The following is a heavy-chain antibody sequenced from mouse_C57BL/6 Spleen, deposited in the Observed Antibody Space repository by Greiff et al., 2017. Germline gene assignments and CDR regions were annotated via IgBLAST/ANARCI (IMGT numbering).Heavy chain of an antibody. J-gene: IGHJ3*01. CDR1: GFSFTSYG. D-gene: IGHD2-4*01. V-gene: IGHV2-6*01. CDR2: IWGVGST. Sequence: VKLEESGPGLVAPSQRLSITCTVSGFSFTSYGVDWVRQSPGKGLEWLGVIWGVGSTNYNSALKSRLSISKDNSKSQVFLKMNSLQTDDTAMYYCAIHYYDYDGGFAYWGQGTLVTVSA. CDR3: AIHYYDYDGGFAY.